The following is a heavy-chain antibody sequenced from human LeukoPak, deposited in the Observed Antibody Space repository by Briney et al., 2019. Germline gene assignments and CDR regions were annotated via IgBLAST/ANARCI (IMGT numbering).Heavy chain of an antibody. CDR1: GYTFTDYY. CDR2: INPHSGGT. V-gene: IGHV1-2*02. J-gene: IGHJ4*02. D-gene: IGHD6-19*01. Sequence: ASVKVSCKASGYTFTDYYMHWVRQAPGQGLEWMGWINPHSGGTDHAQKFQGRVTMTRDTSISTAYMELSRLRSDDTAVYYCARARPVAGTIVDYWGQGTLVTVSS. CDR3: ARARPVAGTIVDY.